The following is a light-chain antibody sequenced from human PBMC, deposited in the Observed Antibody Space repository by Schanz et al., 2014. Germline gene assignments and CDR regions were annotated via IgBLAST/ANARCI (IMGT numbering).Light chain of an antibody. CDR1: SSDVGNYGL. V-gene: IGLV2-14*02. Sequence: QSALTQPASVSGSPGQSITISCTGTSSDVGNYGLVSWYQLHPGKAPKLIIYEGSQRPSTVSNRFSGSKSDNTASLTISGLQAEDEADYHCSSHTAITTAVVFGGGTKLTVL. J-gene: IGLJ2*01. CDR2: EGS. CDR3: SSHTAITTAVV.